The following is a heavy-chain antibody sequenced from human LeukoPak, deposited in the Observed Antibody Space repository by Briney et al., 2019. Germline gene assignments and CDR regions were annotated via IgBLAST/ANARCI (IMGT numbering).Heavy chain of an antibody. CDR1: GFTFSSYG. Sequence: PGGSLRLSCAASGFTFSSYGMHWVRQAPGKGLEWVAVISYDGSNKYYADSVKGRFTISRDNSKNTPYLQMNSLRAEDTAVYYCAKSPYSSSWYAPDFDYWGQGTLVTVAS. D-gene: IGHD6-13*01. CDR3: AKSPYSSSWYAPDFDY. J-gene: IGHJ4*02. CDR2: ISYDGSNK. V-gene: IGHV3-30*18.